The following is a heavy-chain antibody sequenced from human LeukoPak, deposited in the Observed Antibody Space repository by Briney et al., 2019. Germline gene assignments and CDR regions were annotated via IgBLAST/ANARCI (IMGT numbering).Heavy chain of an antibody. J-gene: IGHJ4*02. CDR1: GFTFSSYA. V-gene: IGHV3-23*01. D-gene: IGHD3-10*01. Sequence: PGGSLRLSCAASGFTFSSYAMSWVRQAPGKGLEWVSAISGSGGSTYYADSVKGRFTISRDNSKNTLYLQMNSLRAEDTAVYYCAKEELRCFGELLPAWYDYWGQGTLVTVSS. CDR2: ISGSGGST. CDR3: AKEELRCFGELLPAWYDY.